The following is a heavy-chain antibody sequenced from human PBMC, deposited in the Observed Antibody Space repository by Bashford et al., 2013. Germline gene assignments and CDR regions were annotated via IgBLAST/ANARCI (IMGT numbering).Heavy chain of an antibody. CDR3: ARDRSSYYGSGSYIWFDP. J-gene: IGHJ5*02. V-gene: IGHV1-2*02. D-gene: IGHD3-10*01. CDR2: INPNSGGT. Sequence: WVRQAPGQGLEWMGWINPNSGGTNYAQKFQGRVTMTRDTSISTAYMELSRLRSDDTAVYYCARDRSSYYGSGSYIWFDPWGQGTLVTVSS.